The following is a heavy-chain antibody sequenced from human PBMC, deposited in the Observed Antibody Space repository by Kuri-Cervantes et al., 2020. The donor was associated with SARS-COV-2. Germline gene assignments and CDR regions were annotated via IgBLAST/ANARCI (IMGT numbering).Heavy chain of an antibody. D-gene: IGHD6-19*01. CDR1: GYTFTSYG. V-gene: IGHV1-18*01. CDR2: ISAYNGNT. Sequence: ASVTVSCKGSGYTFTSYGMSWVRQAPGQGLEWMGWISAYNGNTNYAQKLQGRVTMTTDTSTSTAYMELRSLRSDDTAVYYCARDRGSSGWSWVYYYYGMDVWDQGTTVTVSS. CDR3: ARDRGSSGWSWVYYYYGMDV. J-gene: IGHJ6*02.